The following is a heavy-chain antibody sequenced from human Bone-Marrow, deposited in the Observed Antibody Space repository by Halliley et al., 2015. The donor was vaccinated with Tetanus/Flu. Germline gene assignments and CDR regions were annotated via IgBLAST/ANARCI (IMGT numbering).Heavy chain of an antibody. CDR2: ISYSGAL. J-gene: IGHJ5*02. CDR3: ARDSYSWSVMGEFDP. V-gene: IGHV4-59*11. CDR1: GGSMNAHH. D-gene: IGHD1-26*01. Sequence: LRLSCTVSGGSMNAHHWTWIRQPPGKGLEWIGHISYSGALDYSPSLEGRVTISLDTSTNHFSLNLRSATAADTAVYYCARDSYSWSVMGEFDPWGQGTLVIVSS.